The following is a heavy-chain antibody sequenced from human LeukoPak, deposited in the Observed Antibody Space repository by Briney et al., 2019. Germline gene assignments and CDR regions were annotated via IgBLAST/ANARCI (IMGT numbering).Heavy chain of an antibody. CDR2: IIPIFGTA. Sequence: SVKVSCKASGYTFTSYGISWVRQAPGQGLEWMGGIIPIFGTANYAQKFQGRVTITADKSTSTAYMELSSLRSEDTAVYYCARGTWSDSSGWYYFDYWGQGTLVTVSS. V-gene: IGHV1-69*06. J-gene: IGHJ4*02. D-gene: IGHD6-19*01. CDR1: GYTFTSYG. CDR3: ARGTWSDSSGWYYFDY.